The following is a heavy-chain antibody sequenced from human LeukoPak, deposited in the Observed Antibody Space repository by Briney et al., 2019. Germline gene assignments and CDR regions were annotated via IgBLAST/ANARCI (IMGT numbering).Heavy chain of an antibody. V-gene: IGHV7-4-1*02. J-gene: IGHJ6*02. Sequence: ASVKVSCKASGYTSTSYAMNWVRQAPGQGLEWMGWINTNTGNPTYAQGFTGRFVFSLDTSVSTTYLQISSLKAEDTAAYYCARGPFDYGDYRPNYYYYYGMDVWGQGTTVTVSS. CDR3: ARGPFDYGDYRPNYYYYYGMDV. D-gene: IGHD4-17*01. CDR1: GYTSTSYA. CDR2: INTNTGNP.